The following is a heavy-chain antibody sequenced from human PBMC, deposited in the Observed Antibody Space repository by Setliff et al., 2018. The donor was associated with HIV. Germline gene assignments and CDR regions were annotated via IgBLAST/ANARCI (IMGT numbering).Heavy chain of an antibody. CDR3: ARHGSNWFDP. CDR1: GGSISSTVYY. CDR2: IYYSGST. J-gene: IGHJ5*02. Sequence: SETLSLTCTVSGGSISSTVYYWGWIRKPPGKGLEWIGSIYYSGSTYYNPSLESRITISMDTSKNQFSLKLSSVTAADTSVYYCARHGSNWFDPWGQGTQVTVSS. D-gene: IGHD3-10*01. V-gene: IGHV4-39*01.